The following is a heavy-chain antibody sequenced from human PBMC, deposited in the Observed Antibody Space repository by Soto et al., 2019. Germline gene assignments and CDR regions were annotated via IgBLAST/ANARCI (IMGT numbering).Heavy chain of an antibody. D-gene: IGHD3-22*01. CDR2: IDPSDSYT. J-gene: IGHJ6*02. Sequence: PGESLKISCKGSGYGFTTYWISWVRQMPGKGLEWMGRIDPSDSYTNYSPSFQGHVTISADKSISTAYLQWSSLKASDTAMYYCARLTTMIISLNMDVWGQGTTVTVSS. CDR3: ARLTTMIISLNMDV. CDR1: GYGFTTYW. V-gene: IGHV5-10-1*01.